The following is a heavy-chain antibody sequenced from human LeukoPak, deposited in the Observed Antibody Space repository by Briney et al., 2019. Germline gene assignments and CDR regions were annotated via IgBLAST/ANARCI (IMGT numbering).Heavy chain of an antibody. D-gene: IGHD7-27*01. Sequence: GGSLRLSCAASGFTFDDYAMHWVRQAPGKGLEWVSGISWNSGSIDYADSVKGRFTISRDNAKNSLYLQMNSLRAEDTAVYYCARHSAEKYTGAYGWAPPDDYWGQGTLVTVSS. CDR3: ARHSAEKYTGAYGWAPPDDY. CDR2: ISWNSGSI. J-gene: IGHJ4*02. V-gene: IGHV3-9*01. CDR1: GFTFDDYA.